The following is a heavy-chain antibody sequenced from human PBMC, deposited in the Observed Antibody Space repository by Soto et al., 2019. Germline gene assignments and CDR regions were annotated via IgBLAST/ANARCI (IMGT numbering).Heavy chain of an antibody. D-gene: IGHD6-6*01. CDR2: IYWNDDK. V-gene: IGHV2-5*01. J-gene: IGHJ6*02. CDR3: ARSRAARLGYYYYGMDV. Sequence: SGPTLVNPTQTLTLTCTFSGFSLSTSGVGVGWIRQPPGKALEWLALIYWNDDKRYSPSLKSRLTITKDTSKNQVVLTMTNMDPVDTATYYCARSRAARLGYYYYGMDVWGQGTTVTVSS. CDR1: GFSLSTSGVG.